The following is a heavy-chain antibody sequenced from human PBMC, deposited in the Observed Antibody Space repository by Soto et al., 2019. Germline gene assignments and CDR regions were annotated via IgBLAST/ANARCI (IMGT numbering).Heavy chain of an antibody. Sequence: SETLSLTCTVSGGSISSSSYYWGWIRQPPGKGLEWIGSIYYSGSTYYNPSLKSRVTISVDTSKNQFSLKLSSVTAADTAVYYCARHVGKVVVAAVDAFDIWGQGTMVTVSS. CDR2: IYYSGST. CDR3: ARHVGKVVVAAVDAFDI. D-gene: IGHD2-15*01. V-gene: IGHV4-39*01. CDR1: GGSISSSSYY. J-gene: IGHJ3*02.